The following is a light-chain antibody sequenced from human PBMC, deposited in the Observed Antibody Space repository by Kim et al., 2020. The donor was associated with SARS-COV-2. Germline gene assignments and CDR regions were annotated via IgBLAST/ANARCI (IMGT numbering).Light chain of an antibody. CDR1: SLRTDH. CDR3: NSRDSSGNHVL. V-gene: IGLV3-19*01. Sequence: ALGQTVRITCQGDSLRTDHASWYQQKPGQAPLLVIYAKTNRPSGIPDRFSGSSSGNTASLTITGTQAEDEADYYCNSRDSSGNHVLFGGGTQLTVL. CDR2: AKT. J-gene: IGLJ2*01.